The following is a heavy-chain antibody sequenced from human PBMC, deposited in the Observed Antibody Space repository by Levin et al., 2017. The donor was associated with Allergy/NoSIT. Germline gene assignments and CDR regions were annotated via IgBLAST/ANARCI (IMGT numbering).Heavy chain of an antibody. CDR2: INPNSGGT. V-gene: IGHV1-2*02. Sequence: ASVKVSCKASGYTFTGYYMHWVRQAPGQGLEWMGWINPNSGGTNYAQKFQGRVTMTRDTSISTAYMELSRLRSDDTAVYYCARGPPYYYDSSGYYEIWGQGTLVTVSS. CDR3: ARGPPYYYDSSGYYEI. J-gene: IGHJ4*02. CDR1: GYTFTGYY. D-gene: IGHD3-22*01.